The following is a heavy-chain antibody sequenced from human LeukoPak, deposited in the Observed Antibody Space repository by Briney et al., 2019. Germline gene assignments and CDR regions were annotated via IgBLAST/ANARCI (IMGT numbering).Heavy chain of an antibody. CDR2: IWYDGSNQ. Sequence: GGSLRLSCAASGFTFSSYGMHWVRQAPGKGLEWVAVIWYDGSNQYYADSVKGRFTISRDNYKNTLYLQMNSLRAEDTAVYYCAKPRGSSTSCYDYWGQGTLVTVSS. J-gene: IGHJ4*02. V-gene: IGHV3-33*06. CDR1: GFTFSSYG. CDR3: AKPRGSSTSCYDY. D-gene: IGHD2-2*01.